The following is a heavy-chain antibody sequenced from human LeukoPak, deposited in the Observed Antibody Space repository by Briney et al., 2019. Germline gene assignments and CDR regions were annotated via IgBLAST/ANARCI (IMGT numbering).Heavy chain of an antibody. CDR1: GYTFTGYY. CDR2: INPNSGGT. V-gene: IGHV1-2*02. CDR3: ARRNDSSSWYTAFDI. D-gene: IGHD6-13*01. J-gene: IGHJ3*02. Sequence: ASVKVSCKASGYTFTGYYMHWVRQAPGQGLEWMGWINPNSGGTNYAQKFQGRVTITADKSTSTAYMELSSLRSEDTAVYYCARRNDSSSWYTAFDIWGQGTMVTVSS.